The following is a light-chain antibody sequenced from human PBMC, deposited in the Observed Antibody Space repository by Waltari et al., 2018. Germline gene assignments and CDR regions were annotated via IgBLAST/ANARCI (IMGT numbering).Light chain of an antibody. J-gene: IGKJ4*01. CDR2: EAS. CDR1: QTVYNF. Sequence: EVGLTQSPATLSLSPGERSTLSCRASQTVYNFLAWYQQKPGQAPRLIIYEASQRATGIPARFSGSGSGTDFTLTINNLEPEDVGVYYCQQRANWPPLTFGGGTKVEIK. V-gene: IGKV3-11*01. CDR3: QQRANWPPLT.